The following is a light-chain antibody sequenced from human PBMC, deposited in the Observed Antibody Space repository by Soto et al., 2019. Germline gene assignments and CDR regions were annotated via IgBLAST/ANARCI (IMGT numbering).Light chain of an antibody. V-gene: IGKV3-20*01. CDR1: ETLGRNY. CDR2: RIY. J-gene: IGKJ1*01. CDR3: QQYDNFPQT. Sequence: ETLLTQSPGTLSLAPGESATLSCRATETLGRNYLAWYQQKPGQAPRLLIHRIYIRAAGIPDRFSGSASWTACTLTIRRLEPEDCAMYYCQQYDNFPQTFCRGTRVAIE.